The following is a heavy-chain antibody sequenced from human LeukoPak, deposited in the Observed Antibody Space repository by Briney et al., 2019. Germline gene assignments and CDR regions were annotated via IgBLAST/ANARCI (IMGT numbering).Heavy chain of an antibody. Sequence: KPSETLSLTCTVSGGSISSGSYYWSWIRQPAGKGLEWIGRIYTSGSTNYNPSLKSRVTISVDTSKNQFSLKLSSVTAADTAVYYCARERRFLEWLGPFDPWGQGTLVTVSS. CDR1: GGSISSGSYY. J-gene: IGHJ5*02. CDR3: ARERRFLEWLGPFDP. D-gene: IGHD3-3*01. V-gene: IGHV4-61*02. CDR2: IYTSGST.